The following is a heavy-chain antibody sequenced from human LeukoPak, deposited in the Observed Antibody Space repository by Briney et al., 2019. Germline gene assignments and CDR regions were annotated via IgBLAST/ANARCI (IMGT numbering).Heavy chain of an antibody. V-gene: IGHV3-23*01. Sequence: GGSLRLSCAASGFTFSSYAMSWVRQAPGKGLEWVSAISGSGGSTYYADSVKGRFTISRDNSKNTLYLQMNSLRAEDTAVYYCAEVSSSWPLTFDYWGQGTLVTVSS. CDR2: ISGSGGST. CDR3: AEVSSSWPLTFDY. D-gene: IGHD6-13*01. J-gene: IGHJ4*02. CDR1: GFTFSSYA.